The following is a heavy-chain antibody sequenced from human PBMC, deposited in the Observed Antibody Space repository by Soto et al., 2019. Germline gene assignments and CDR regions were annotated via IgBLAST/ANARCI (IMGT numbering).Heavy chain of an antibody. V-gene: IGHV4-34*09. J-gene: IGHJ4*02. D-gene: IGHD3-10*01. CDR3: VRAMLREVNHLVLEY. Sequence: PSGTLSLTCAVYGGSFSGYYWSWIRQPPGKGLEWIGEINHSGSTYYNPSLKSRVTISVDTSRNQFSLKVISVTTADTAVYYCVRAMLREVNHLVLEYWGQGTLVPVSS. CDR2: INHSGST. CDR1: GGSFSGYY.